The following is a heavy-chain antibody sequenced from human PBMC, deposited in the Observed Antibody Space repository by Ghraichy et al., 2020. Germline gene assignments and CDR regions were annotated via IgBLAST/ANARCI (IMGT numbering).Heavy chain of an antibody. D-gene: IGHD3-9*01. CDR2: IYWNDDL. CDR3: AHYQLRYDDWLLTGYFDY. CDR1: EFSLHTSGVG. V-gene: IGHV2-5*01. J-gene: IGHJ4*02. Sequence: SGPTLVKPTQTLTLTCTFFEFSLHTSGVGVGWLRQPPGKALEWLALIYWNDDLRYNPSLRDRLTITKDTSKDQVALTLTNMGPRDTGTYYCAHYQLRYDDWLLTGYFDYWGPGTPVTVSS.